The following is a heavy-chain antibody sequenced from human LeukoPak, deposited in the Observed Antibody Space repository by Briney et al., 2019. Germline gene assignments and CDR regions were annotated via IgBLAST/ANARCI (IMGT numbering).Heavy chain of an antibody. Sequence: PGGSLRLSCAASGFTFDDYAMHWVRQAPGKGLEWVSGISWNSGSIGYADSVKGRFTISRDNAKNSLYLQMDSLRAEDTALYYCARGAYSTSVYCLDSWGQGTLVTVSS. CDR2: ISWNSGSI. CDR3: ARGAYSTSVYCLDS. V-gene: IGHV3-9*01. CDR1: GFTFDDYA. J-gene: IGHJ4*02. D-gene: IGHD6-13*01.